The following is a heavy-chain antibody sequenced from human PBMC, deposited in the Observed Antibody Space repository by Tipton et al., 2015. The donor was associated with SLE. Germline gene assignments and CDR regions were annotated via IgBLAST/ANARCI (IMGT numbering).Heavy chain of an antibody. D-gene: IGHD1-1*01. V-gene: IGHV4-59*08. Sequence: TLSLTCTVSGGSITSYYWSWIRQPPGKGLGWIGYIYYSGSANYNPSFKSRVTLSVDTSKNQISLKLTSVTAADTAVYYCARRSDWNDYWGQGTLVTVSS. CDR1: GGSITSYY. CDR2: IYYSGSA. J-gene: IGHJ4*02. CDR3: ARRSDWNDY.